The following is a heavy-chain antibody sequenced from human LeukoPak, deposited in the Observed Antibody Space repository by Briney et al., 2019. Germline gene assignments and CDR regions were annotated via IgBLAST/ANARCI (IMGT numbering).Heavy chain of an antibody. J-gene: IGHJ4*02. Sequence: PGGSLRLSCAASGFTFSSYAMSWVRQAPGKGLEWVSAISGSGGSTYYADSVKGRFTISRDNSKNTLYLQMNSLRAEDAAVYYCAKDKNGYGGNSAYFDYWGQGTLVTVSS. CDR3: AKDKNGYGGNSAYFDY. CDR1: GFTFSSYA. CDR2: ISGSGGST. V-gene: IGHV3-23*01. D-gene: IGHD4-23*01.